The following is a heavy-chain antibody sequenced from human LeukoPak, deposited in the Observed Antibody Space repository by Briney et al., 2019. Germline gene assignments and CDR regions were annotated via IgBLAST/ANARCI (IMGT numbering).Heavy chain of an antibody. D-gene: IGHD6-13*01. J-gene: IGHJ5*02. CDR3: ARRSIAAAWVS. CDR2: IYYSGST. V-gene: IGHV4-39*01. Sequence: SETLSLTCTVSGGSISSSSYYWGWIRQPPGKGLEWIGSIYYSGSTYYNPSLKSRVTISVDTSKNQFSLKLSSVTAADTAVYYCARRSIAAAWVSWGQGTLVTVSS. CDR1: GGSISSSSYY.